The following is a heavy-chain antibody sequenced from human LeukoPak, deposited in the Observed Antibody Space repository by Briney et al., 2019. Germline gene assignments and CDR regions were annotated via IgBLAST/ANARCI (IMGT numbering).Heavy chain of an antibody. D-gene: IGHD2-8*01. CDR2: ISVDGGDI. V-gene: IGHV3-23*01. Sequence: PGGSLRLSCAASRFAFHNYAMTWIRQAPERGLEWVSSISVDGGDIKYTDSAKGRIAISRDNSKNTLYLQMNSLRAEDTAVYYCAREMLADHYYYGMDVWGQGTTVTVSS. CDR1: RFAFHNYA. J-gene: IGHJ6*02. CDR3: AREMLADHYYYGMDV.